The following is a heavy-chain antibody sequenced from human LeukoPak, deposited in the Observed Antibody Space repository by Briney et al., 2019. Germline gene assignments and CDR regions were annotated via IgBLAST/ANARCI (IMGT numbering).Heavy chain of an antibody. CDR3: AKPARTDYVDY. J-gene: IGHJ4*02. CDR1: GFTFSSYA. CDR2: INGGGSST. D-gene: IGHD1-14*01. V-gene: IGHV3-23*01. Sequence: GGSPRLSCAASGFTFSSYAMNWVRQAPGKGLEWVSAINGGGSSTYYADSVKGRFTISRDNSKNTLYLQMNSLRAEDTAVYYCAKPARTDYVDYWGQGTLVTVSS.